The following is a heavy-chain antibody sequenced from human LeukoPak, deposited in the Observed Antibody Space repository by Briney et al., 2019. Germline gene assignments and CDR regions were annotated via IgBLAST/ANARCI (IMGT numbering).Heavy chain of an antibody. CDR1: GGSISSGDYY. Sequence: PSETLSLTCTVSGGSISSGDYYWSWIRQPPGKGLEWIGYIYYSGSTYYNPSLKSRVTISVDTSKNQCPLKLSSVTAADTAVYYCARGDYGGNTPTQNWGQGTLVTVSS. CDR3: ARGDYGGNTPTQN. V-gene: IGHV4-30-4*01. J-gene: IGHJ4*02. CDR2: IYYSGST. D-gene: IGHD4-23*01.